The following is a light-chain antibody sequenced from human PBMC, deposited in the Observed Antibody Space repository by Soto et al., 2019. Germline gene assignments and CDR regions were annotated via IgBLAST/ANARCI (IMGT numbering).Light chain of an antibody. Sequence: DIQMTQSPSSLSASVGDRVTITCRASESISRHLNWYQQKPGKAPKLLIYAASSLQNGVPSRFSGSASGTDFTLTIINLQPEDFATYYCQQSYSTLSHTFGQGTRLEIK. CDR1: ESISRH. CDR2: AAS. V-gene: IGKV1-39*01. J-gene: IGKJ5*01. CDR3: QQSYSTLSHT.